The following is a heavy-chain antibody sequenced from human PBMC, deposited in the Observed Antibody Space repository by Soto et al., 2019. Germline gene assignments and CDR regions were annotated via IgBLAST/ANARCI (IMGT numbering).Heavy chain of an antibody. CDR2: IYYSGST. D-gene: IGHD5-12*01. J-gene: IGHJ4*02. CDR1: GVSISSGGYY. Sequence: SETLSLTCTVSGVSISSGGYYWSWIRQHPGKGLEWIGYIYYSGSTYYNPSLKSRVTISVDTSKNQFSLKLSSVTAADTAVYYCARNRDLSRGYSGYGPHFDYWGQGTLVTVSS. CDR3: ARNRDLSRGYSGYGPHFDY. V-gene: IGHV4-31*03.